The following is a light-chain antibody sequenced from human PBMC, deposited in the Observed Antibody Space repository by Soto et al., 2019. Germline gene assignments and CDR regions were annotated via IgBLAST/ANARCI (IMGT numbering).Light chain of an antibody. CDR1: QGISNY. CDR2: AAS. V-gene: IGKV1-27*01. J-gene: IGKJ3*01. CDR3: QKYNSARET. Sequence: DIQMTQSPYSLSASVGDGVTITCRASQGISNYLAWYQQKPGKVPKTLIYAASTLQSGVPSRFSGSGSGTDFTLTISGLQPEDVATYYCQKYNSARETFGPGTKVDI.